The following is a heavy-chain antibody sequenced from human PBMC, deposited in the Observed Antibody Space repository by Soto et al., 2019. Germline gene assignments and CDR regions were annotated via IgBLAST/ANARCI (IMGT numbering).Heavy chain of an antibody. J-gene: IGHJ3*02. CDR2: ISGSGGST. CDR3: AKDGRYSGSYFAFDI. Sequence: GGSLRLSCAASGFTFSSYAISWVGQAPGKGLEWVSAISGSGGSTYYADSVKGRFTISRDNSKNTLYLQMNSLRAEDTAVYYCAKDGRYSGSYFAFDIWGQGTMVTV. V-gene: IGHV3-23*01. CDR1: GFTFSSYA. D-gene: IGHD1-26*01.